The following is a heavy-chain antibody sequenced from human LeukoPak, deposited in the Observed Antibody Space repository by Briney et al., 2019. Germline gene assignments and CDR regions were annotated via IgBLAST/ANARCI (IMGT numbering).Heavy chain of an antibody. CDR3: ARGAGYSKPLPYYYYYMDV. D-gene: IGHD5-12*01. CDR2: IIPIFGTA. J-gene: IGHJ6*03. CDR1: GGTFSSYA. Sequence: GSSVKVSCKASGGTFSSYAISWVRQAPGQGLEWMGGIIPIFGTANYAQKFQGRVTITADKSTSTAYMELSSLRSEDTAVYYGARGAGYSKPLPYYYYYMDVWGKGTTVTVSS. V-gene: IGHV1-69*06.